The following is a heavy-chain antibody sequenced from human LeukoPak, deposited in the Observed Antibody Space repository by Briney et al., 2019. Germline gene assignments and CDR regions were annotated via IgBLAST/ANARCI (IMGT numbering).Heavy chain of an antibody. V-gene: IGHV3-48*03. Sequence: PGGSLRLSCAASGFTFSSYEMNWVRQAPGKGLEWVSYISSSGSTIYYADSVKGRFTISRDNAKNSLYLQMNSLGAEDTAVYYCARVDVGATSDYWGQGTLVTVSS. D-gene: IGHD1-26*01. CDR1: GFTFSSYE. CDR3: ARVDVGATSDY. CDR2: ISSSGSTI. J-gene: IGHJ4*02.